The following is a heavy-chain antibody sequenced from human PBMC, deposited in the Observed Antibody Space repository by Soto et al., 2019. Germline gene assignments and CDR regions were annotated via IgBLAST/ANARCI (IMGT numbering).Heavy chain of an antibody. CDR2: ISTYNTQT. CDR3: ARTARWEVLRQASAF. CDR1: GYTFTNYC. D-gene: IGHD3-3*01. Sequence: ASVKVSCKASGYTFTNYCFSWLRQAPGQGLEWMGWISTYNTQTKYAQKFQGRVTMTTDTSTTTAYMELRSLRSDDTAMYFCARTARWEVLRQASAFWGQGTMVSVSS. J-gene: IGHJ4*02. V-gene: IGHV1-18*01.